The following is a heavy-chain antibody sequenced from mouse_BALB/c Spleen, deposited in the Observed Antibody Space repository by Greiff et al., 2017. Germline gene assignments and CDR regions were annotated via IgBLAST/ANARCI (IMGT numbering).Heavy chain of an antibody. D-gene: IGHD2-4*01. V-gene: IGHV1S30*01. Sequence: VQLQQSGPELVKPGASVKISCKASGYSFTGYYMHWVKQSHVKSLEWIGRINPYNGATSYNQKFKGKATLTADKSSSTAYMELRSLTSEDSAVYYCTRGLRRDYYYAMDYWGQGTSVTVSS. J-gene: IGHJ4*01. CDR2: INPYNGAT. CDR3: TRGLRRDYYYAMDY. CDR1: GYSFTGYY.